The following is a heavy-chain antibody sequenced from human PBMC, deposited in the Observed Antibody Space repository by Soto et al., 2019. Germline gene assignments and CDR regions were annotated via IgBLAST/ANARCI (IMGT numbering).Heavy chain of an antibody. D-gene: IGHD6-13*01. CDR2: ITSSGTTV. CDR1: GFTFSSYS. Sequence: EVHLVESGGGLVQPGGSLRLSCAASGFTFSSYSLNWVRQAPGKGLEWVSYITSSGTTVYYADSVRGRFTISRDNAKHSLYLQMTSLRDDDTAVYYCARGSSNWAYYFDFWGQGTLVTVSS. J-gene: IGHJ4*02. CDR3: ARGSSNWAYYFDF. V-gene: IGHV3-48*02.